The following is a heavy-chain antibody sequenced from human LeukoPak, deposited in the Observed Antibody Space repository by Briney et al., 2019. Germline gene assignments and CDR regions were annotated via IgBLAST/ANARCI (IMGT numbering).Heavy chain of an antibody. Sequence: RPGGSLRLSCAASGFTFDDYGMSWVRQAPGKGLEWVSGINWNGGSTGYADSVKGRFTISRDNAKNSLYPQMNSLRAEDTALYHCARLGYCSSTSCLTSYYYYMDVWGKGTTVTVSS. J-gene: IGHJ6*03. CDR3: ARLGYCSSTSCLTSYYYYMDV. CDR2: INWNGGST. CDR1: GFTFDDYG. D-gene: IGHD2-2*01. V-gene: IGHV3-20*01.